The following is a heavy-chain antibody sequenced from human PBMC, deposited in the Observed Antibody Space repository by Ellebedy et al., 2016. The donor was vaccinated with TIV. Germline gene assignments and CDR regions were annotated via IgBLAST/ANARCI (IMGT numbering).Heavy chain of an antibody. J-gene: IGHJ4*02. CDR2: IWPGDSDT. CDR1: GYSFTTFW. D-gene: IGHD4-11*01. Sequence: GESLKISCKGSGYSFTTFWIGWVRQLPGKGLEWMGIIWPGDSDTRYSASFQGQVSISVDKSIRTAYLKWNSLKASDTAMYYCTVQCDFWGQGTLVTVSS. CDR3: TVQCDF. V-gene: IGHV5-51*01.